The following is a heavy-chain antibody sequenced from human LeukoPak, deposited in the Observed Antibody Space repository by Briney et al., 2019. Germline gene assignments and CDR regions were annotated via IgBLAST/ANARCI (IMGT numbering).Heavy chain of an antibody. V-gene: IGHV1-18*01. Sequence: ASVKVSCKASGYTFTSYGISWVRQAPGQGLEWMGWISAYNGNTNYAQKLQGRVTMTTDTSTSTAYMELRSLRSDDTAVYYCAGTRRTEWFGELLPWGQGTLVTVSS. CDR2: ISAYNGNT. J-gene: IGHJ5*02. D-gene: IGHD3-10*01. CDR3: AGTRRTEWFGELLP. CDR1: GYTFTSYG.